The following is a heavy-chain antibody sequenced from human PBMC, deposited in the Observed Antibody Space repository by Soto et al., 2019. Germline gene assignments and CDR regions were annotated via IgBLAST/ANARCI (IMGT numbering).Heavy chain of an antibody. CDR2: ISGYNGDTNT. J-gene: IGHJ5*02. Sequence: ASVKVSCKASGYIFTNYAISWVRQAPGQGPEWMGWISGYNGDTNTHYSQKFQGRVTMTADESTSTAYMELSSLRSEDTAVYYCAGQNSNYVPNWFDHWGQGTLVTV. D-gene: IGHD4-4*01. V-gene: IGHV1-18*01. CDR3: AGQNSNYVPNWFDH. CDR1: GYIFTNYA.